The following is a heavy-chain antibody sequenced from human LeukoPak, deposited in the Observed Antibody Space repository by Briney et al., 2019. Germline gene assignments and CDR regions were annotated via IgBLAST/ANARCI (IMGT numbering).Heavy chain of an antibody. Sequence: SETLSLTCTVSGYSISSGYYWGWIRQPPGEGLEWIGSIYHSGSTYYNPSPKSRVTISVDTSKNQFSLKLSSVTAADTAVYYCARTKLGMGVDYWGQGTLVTVSS. CDR2: IYHSGST. D-gene: IGHD7-27*01. CDR3: ARTKLGMGVDY. J-gene: IGHJ4*02. V-gene: IGHV4-38-2*02. CDR1: GYSISSGYY.